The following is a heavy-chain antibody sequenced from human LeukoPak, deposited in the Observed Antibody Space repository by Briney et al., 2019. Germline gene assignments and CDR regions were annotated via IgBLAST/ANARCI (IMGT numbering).Heavy chain of an antibody. CDR3: ARGVNYDYVWGSRYYFDY. J-gene: IGHJ4*02. D-gene: IGHD3-16*01. V-gene: IGHV4-59*01. CDR1: GGSISSYY. Sequence: SETLSLTYTVSGGSISSYYWSWIRQPPGKGLEWIGYIYYSGSTNYNPSLKSRVTISVDTSKNQFSLKLSSVTAADTAVYYCARGVNYDYVWGSRYYFDYWDQGTLVTVSS. CDR2: IYYSGST.